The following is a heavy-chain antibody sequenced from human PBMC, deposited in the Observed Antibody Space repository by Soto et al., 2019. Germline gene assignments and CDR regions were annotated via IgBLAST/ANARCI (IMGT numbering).Heavy chain of an antibody. CDR1: GDSVTISDYY. J-gene: IGHJ4*02. V-gene: IGHV4-39*01. CDR3: AAHDSGGYYAEY. CDR2: IHYSGST. D-gene: IGHD3-22*01. Sequence: QLQLQESGPGLVKPSETLSLTCTVSGDSVTISDYYWGWIRQPPGKGLEWIGSIHYSGSTYYNPSLKSRVTISGDTSKKQFSLKLTSVTAADAAVXYCAAHDSGGYYAEYWGQGTLVTVSA.